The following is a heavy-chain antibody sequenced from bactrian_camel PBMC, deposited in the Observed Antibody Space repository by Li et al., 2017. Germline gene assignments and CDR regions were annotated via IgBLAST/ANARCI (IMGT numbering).Heavy chain of an antibody. J-gene: IGHJ4*01. D-gene: IGHD1*01. V-gene: IGHV3S33*01. Sequence: HVQLVESGGGTVQPGGSLRLSCVVSGYTRWSVNMAWFRQAPGKEREAVAGISNGGVSTYYADSVKGRFTISRDNAKSTLYLQMNSLKPEDTAMYSCAADFWPCRDAAYRGLFYMGPGTQVTVS. CDR2: ISNGGVST. CDR1: GYTRWSVN.